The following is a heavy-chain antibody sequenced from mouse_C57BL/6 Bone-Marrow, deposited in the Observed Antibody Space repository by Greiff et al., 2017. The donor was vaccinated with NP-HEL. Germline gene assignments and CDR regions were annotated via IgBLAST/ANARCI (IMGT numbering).Heavy chain of an antibody. J-gene: IGHJ2*01. CDR1: GFTFSSYG. Sequence: EVQGVESGGDLVKPGGSLKLSCAASGFTFSSYGMTWVRQTPDKRLEWVATISSGGSYTYYLDSVKGRVTISRDNAKNTLYLQMCSLKSEDTAMYYCASRCYGSSYFDYWGQGTTLTVSS. CDR3: ASRCYGSSYFDY. CDR2: ISSGGSYT. V-gene: IGHV5-6*01. D-gene: IGHD1-1*01.